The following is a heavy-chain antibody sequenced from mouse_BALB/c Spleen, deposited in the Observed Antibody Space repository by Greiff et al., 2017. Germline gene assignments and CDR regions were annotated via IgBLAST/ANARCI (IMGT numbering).Heavy chain of an antibody. V-gene: IGHV2-6-4*01. CDR3: ARGGISTMITTVFDY. D-gene: IGHD2-4*01. J-gene: IGHJ2*01. Sequence: VKLVESGPGLVAPSQSLSITCTVSGFSLSRYSVHWVRQPPGKGLEWLGMIWGGGSTDYNSALKSRLSISKDNSKSQVFLKMNSLQTDDTAMYYCARGGISTMITTVFDYWGQGTTLTVSS. CDR1: GFSLSRYS. CDR2: IWGGGST.